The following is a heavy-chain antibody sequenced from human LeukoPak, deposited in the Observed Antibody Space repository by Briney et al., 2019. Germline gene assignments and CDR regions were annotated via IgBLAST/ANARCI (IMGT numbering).Heavy chain of an antibody. D-gene: IGHD3-22*01. CDR2: IKEDGSEK. J-gene: IGHJ4*02. Sequence: ETLSLTCAVYGGSFSGYYWSWVRQAPGKGLEWVASIKEDGSEKYYVDSVKGRFTISRDNAKNSLYLQMNSLRAEDTAVYYCAKDRGHNYYDSSGYYFDYWGQGTLVTVSS. CDR1: GGSFSGYY. CDR3: AKDRGHNYYDSSGYYFDY. V-gene: IGHV3-7*03.